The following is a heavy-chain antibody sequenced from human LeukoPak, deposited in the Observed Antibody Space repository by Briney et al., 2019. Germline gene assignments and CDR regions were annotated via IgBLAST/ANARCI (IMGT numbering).Heavy chain of an antibody. J-gene: IGHJ6*02. CDR1: GATFNNYV. Sequence: PVASVTVSCKASGATFNNYVITWVRQAPGQGLEWMAMIIPSLDIVNYAQTFQDRLTITADKSTSTAYMELRSLRSEDTAVYYCARGFGGSSGSSDYYGMDVWGQGTTVTVSS. D-gene: IGHD6-19*01. CDR3: ARGFGGSSGSSDYYGMDV. CDR2: IIPSLDIV. V-gene: IGHV1-69*04.